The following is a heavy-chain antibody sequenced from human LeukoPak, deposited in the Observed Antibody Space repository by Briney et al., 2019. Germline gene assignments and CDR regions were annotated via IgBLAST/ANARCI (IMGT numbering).Heavy chain of an antibody. J-gene: IGHJ4*02. CDR2: ISHGGGKE. CDR1: GFPFHDHD. V-gene: IGHV3-30*03. CDR3: ARVAAYYYGSGRGAFDI. Sequence: PGGSLRLSCAASGFPFHDHDMYWVRQTPGKGLEWVALISHGGGKEHYAESVKGRFTISRDNSKNTLYLQMNSLRAEDTAAYYCARVAAYYYGSGRGAFDIWGQGTLVTVSS. D-gene: IGHD3-10*01.